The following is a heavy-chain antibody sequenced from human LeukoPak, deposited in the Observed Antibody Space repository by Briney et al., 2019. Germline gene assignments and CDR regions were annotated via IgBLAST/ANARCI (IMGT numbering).Heavy chain of an antibody. V-gene: IGHV3-23*01. CDR3: AKSLRAYGYGYFDY. J-gene: IGHJ4*02. CDR1: GFTFSSYA. Sequence: QSGGSLRLSCAASGFTFSSYAMTWVRQAPGKGLEWVSAVSGSDDSTYYADSVKGRLSISRDNSKNTLYLQMNSLRADDTAVYYCAKSLRAYGYGYFDYWGQGTLLTVSS. D-gene: IGHD5-18*01. CDR2: VSGSDDST.